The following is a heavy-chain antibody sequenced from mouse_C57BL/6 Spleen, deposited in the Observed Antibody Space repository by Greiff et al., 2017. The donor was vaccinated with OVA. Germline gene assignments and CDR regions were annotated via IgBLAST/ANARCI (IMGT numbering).Heavy chain of an antibody. Sequence: EVMLVESGGGLVKPGGSLKLSCAASGFTFSSYAMSWVRQTPEKRLEWVATISDGGSYTYYPDNVKGRFTISRDNAKNNLYLQMSHLKSEDTAMYYCARGVRYFEVWGTGTTVTVSS. CDR1: GFTFSSYA. CDR2: ISDGGSYT. J-gene: IGHJ1*03. V-gene: IGHV5-4*03. CDR3: ARGVRYFEV.